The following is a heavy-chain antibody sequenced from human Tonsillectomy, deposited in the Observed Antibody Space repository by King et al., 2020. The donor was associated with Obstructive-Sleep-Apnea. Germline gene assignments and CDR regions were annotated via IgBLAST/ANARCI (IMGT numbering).Heavy chain of an antibody. D-gene: IGHD3-22*01. CDR3: AKASTIVVVITTPSDY. CDR2: ISGSGGST. J-gene: IGHJ4*02. Sequence: VQLVESGGGLVQPGGSLRLSCAASGFTFSSYAMSWVRQAPGKGLEWVSAISGSGGSTYYADSVKGRFTISRDNSKNTVYLQMNSLRAEDTAVYYCAKASTIVVVITTPSDYWGQGTLVTVSS. CDR1: GFTFSSYA. V-gene: IGHV3-23*04.